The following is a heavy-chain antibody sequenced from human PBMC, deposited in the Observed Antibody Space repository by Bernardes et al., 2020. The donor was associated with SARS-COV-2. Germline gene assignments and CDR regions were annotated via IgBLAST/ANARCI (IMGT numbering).Heavy chain of an antibody. CDR1: GYTFTSYA. D-gene: IGHD2-2*01. CDR2: INAGNGNT. J-gene: IGHJ5*02. Sequence: ASVKVSCKASGYTFTSYAMHWVRQAPGQRLEWMGWINAGNGNTKYSQKFQGRVTITRDTSASTAYMELSSLRSEDTAVYYCALLGYCSSTSCYEIDPWGQGTLVTVSS. CDR3: ALLGYCSSTSCYEIDP. V-gene: IGHV1-3*01.